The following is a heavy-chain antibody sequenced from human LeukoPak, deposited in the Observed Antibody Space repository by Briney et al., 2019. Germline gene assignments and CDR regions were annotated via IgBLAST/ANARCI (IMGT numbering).Heavy chain of an antibody. J-gene: IGHJ4*02. CDR3: AKKGSREFDY. V-gene: IGHV3-23*01. Sequence: GGSLRLSCAASGLTFAGQAMSWVRQAPGKGLEWVSGISVSSGNTHYADSVKGRFTISRDTSKNTVYLQMNSLRVDDTAVYYCAKKGSREFDYWGQGTLVTVSS. CDR1: GLTFAGQA. D-gene: IGHD6-13*01. CDR2: ISVSSGNT.